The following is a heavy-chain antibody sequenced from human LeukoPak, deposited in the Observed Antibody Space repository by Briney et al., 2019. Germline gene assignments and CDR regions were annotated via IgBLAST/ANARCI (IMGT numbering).Heavy chain of an antibody. J-gene: IGHJ4*02. V-gene: IGHV4-61*02. D-gene: IGHD1-26*01. Sequence: SETLSLTCTVSGGSISSSSYYWSWIRQPAGKGLEWIGRIYTSGSTNYNPSLKSRVTMSVDTSKNQFSLKLSSVTAADTAVYYCATSALYSGSYSDYWGQGTLVTVSS. CDR1: GGSISSSSYY. CDR3: ATSALYSGSYSDY. CDR2: IYTSGST.